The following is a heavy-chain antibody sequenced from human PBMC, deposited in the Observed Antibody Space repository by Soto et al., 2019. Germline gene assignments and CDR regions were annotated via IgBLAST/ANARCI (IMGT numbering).Heavy chain of an antibody. D-gene: IGHD4-4*01. CDR3: ARPLWRDDYNWGYFDL. J-gene: IGHJ2*01. V-gene: IGHV3-30-3*01. CDR1: GFTFSSYA. Sequence: QVQLVESGGGVVQPGRSLRLSCAASGFTFSSYAMHWFRQATGKGLERVAVISYAGSNKYYADSVKGRFTISRDNSKNTLYLQMNSLRAEDTAVYYCARPLWRDDYNWGYFDLWGRGTLVTVSS. CDR2: ISYAGSNK.